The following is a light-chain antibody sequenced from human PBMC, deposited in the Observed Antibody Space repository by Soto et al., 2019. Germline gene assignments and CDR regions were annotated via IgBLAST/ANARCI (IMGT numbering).Light chain of an antibody. CDR1: QSVSSY. V-gene: IGKV3-11*01. CDR2: DAS. CDR3: QQRSNWHRT. Sequence: EMVLTQSPATVSLSPGERATLSCRASQSVSSYLAWYQQKPGQAPRLLIYDASNRATGIPARFSGSGSGTDFTLTISSLEPEDFAVYYCQQRSNWHRTFDPGTKVDIK. J-gene: IGKJ3*01.